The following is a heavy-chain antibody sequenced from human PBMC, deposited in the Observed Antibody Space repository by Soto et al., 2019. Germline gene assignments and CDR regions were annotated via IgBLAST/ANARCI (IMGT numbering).Heavy chain of an antibody. CDR3: ARSRYFDWFSSYSY. D-gene: IGHD3-9*01. CDR2: ISAYNGNT. CDR1: GYTFTSYG. Sequence: ASVKVSCKASGYTFTSYGISWVRQAPGQGLEWMGWISAYNGNTNYAQKLQGRVTMTTDTSTSTAYMELRSLRSDDTAVYYCARSRYFDWFSSYSYWGQGTLVTVS. J-gene: IGHJ4*02. V-gene: IGHV1-18*01.